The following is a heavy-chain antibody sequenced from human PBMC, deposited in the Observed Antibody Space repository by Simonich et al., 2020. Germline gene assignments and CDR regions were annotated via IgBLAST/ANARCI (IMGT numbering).Heavy chain of an antibody. J-gene: IGHJ2*01. CDR2: SNPNRVGT. CDR3: ARDLLTGDYSIRYFDL. Sequence: QVQLVQSGAEVKKPGASVKVSCKASGYTFTGYYMHWVRPAPGQGLEWLGRSNPNRVGTNFAQKFQGRVTMTRDTSISTAYMELSRLRSDDTAVYYCARDLLTGDYSIRYFDLWGRGTLVTVSS. CDR1: GYTFTGYY. V-gene: IGHV1-2*06. D-gene: IGHD7-27*01.